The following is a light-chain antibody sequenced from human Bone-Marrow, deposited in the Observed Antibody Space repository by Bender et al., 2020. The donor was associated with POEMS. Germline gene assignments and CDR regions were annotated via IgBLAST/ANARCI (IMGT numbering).Light chain of an antibody. J-gene: IGLJ3*02. V-gene: IGLV4-69*01. CDR2: LNGDGSQ. CDR3: QTWGTDISV. Sequence: QLVLTQSPSASASLGASVRLTCTLSSGHSSYAIAWHQQQPEKGPRYLMKLNGDGSQFKGDGIPDRFSGSTSGAERYLTISSLQSEDEAEYYCQTWGTDISVFGGGTKLTVL. CDR1: SGHSSYA.